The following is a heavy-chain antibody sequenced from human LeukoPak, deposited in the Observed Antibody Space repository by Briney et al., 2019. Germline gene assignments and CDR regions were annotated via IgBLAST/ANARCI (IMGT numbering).Heavy chain of an antibody. Sequence: GGSLRLSCAASGFTFSSYSMNWVRQAPGKGLEWVSSISSSSSYIYYADSVKGRFTISRDNAKNSLYLQMNSLRAEDTAVYYCARDLVVPATKGPYYFDYWGQGTLVTVSS. CDR2: ISSSSSYI. D-gene: IGHD2-2*01. CDR1: GFTFSSYS. CDR3: ARDLVVPATKGPYYFDY. J-gene: IGHJ4*02. V-gene: IGHV3-21*01.